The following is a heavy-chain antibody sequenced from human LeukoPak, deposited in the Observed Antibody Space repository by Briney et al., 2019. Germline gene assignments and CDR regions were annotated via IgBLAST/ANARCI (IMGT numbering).Heavy chain of an antibody. Sequence: ASVKVSCKASGGTFSSYAISWVRQAPGQGLEWMGGIIPIFGTANYAQKFQGRVTITTDESTSTAYMELSSLRSEGTAVYYCASGGSAGYYYYYMDVWGKGTTVTVSS. CDR2: IIPIFGTA. CDR3: ASGGSAGYYYYYMDV. V-gene: IGHV1-69*05. D-gene: IGHD2-15*01. J-gene: IGHJ6*03. CDR1: GGTFSSYA.